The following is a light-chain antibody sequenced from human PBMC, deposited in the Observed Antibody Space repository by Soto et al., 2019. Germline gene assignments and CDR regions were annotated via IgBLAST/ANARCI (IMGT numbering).Light chain of an antibody. CDR1: SSDVGSYNL. V-gene: IGLV2-23*01. CDR2: EDS. CDR3: CSYTGSTNWV. J-gene: IGLJ3*02. Sequence: QSVLTQPASVSGSPGQSITISCTGTSSDVGSYNLVSWYQQHPGKAPKLMIYEDSKRPSGVSNRFSGSKSGNTASLTISGLQAEDDADYHCCSYTGSTNWVFGGGTKLTVL.